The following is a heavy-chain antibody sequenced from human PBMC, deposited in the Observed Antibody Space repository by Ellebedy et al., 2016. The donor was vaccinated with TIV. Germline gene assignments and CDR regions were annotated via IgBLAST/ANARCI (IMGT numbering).Heavy chain of an antibody. CDR2: IYYSGST. D-gene: IGHD2-2*01. V-gene: IGHV4-59*01. CDR3: ARRCSSTSCYAFGEYNWFDP. CDR1: GGSISSYY. Sequence: MPSETLSLTCTVSGGSISSYYWSWIRHPPGKGLEWIGYIYYSGSTNYNPSLKSRVTISVDTSKNQFSLKLSSVTAADTAVYYCARRCSSTSCYAFGEYNWFDPWGQGTLVTVSS. J-gene: IGHJ5*02.